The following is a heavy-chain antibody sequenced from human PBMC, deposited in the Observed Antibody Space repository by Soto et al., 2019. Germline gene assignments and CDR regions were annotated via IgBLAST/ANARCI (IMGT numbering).Heavy chain of an antibody. D-gene: IGHD3-10*01. CDR1: GYTFTNYY. J-gene: IGHJ4*02. CDR2: IYPSGGST. V-gene: IGHV1-46*01. Sequence: VSCKASGYTFTNYYMHWVRQAPGPGLEWMGIIYPSGGSTRNAQKFQGRVTMTRDTSTSTVYMELSSLRSEDTAAYYCARDFSGPMDYWGRGTLVTVSS. CDR3: ARDFSGPMDY.